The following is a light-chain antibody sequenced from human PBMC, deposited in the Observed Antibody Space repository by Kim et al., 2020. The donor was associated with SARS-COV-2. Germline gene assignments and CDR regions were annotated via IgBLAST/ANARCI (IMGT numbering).Light chain of an antibody. CDR1: SSNIGRNT. Sequence: GQRVTISCSGSSSNIGRNTVNWSQHIPGTAPKLLIYSDDHRPSGDPDRFSGSKSGTSGSLAISGLQSEDEGDYYCAAWDDTLNANVFGTGTKVTVL. CDR3: AAWDDTLNANV. J-gene: IGLJ1*01. CDR2: SDD. V-gene: IGLV1-44*01.